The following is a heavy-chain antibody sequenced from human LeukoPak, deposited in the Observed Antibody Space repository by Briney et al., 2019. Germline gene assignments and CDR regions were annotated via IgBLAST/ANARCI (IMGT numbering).Heavy chain of an antibody. Sequence: GGSLRLSCAASGFTFSNYAMSWVRQAPGKGLERVSGISGSGGSTNYADSVKGRFTISRDNSKNTLYLQMNSLRAEDTAVYFCTGGGWSTDAFDIWGQGTVVTVSS. V-gene: IGHV3-23*01. CDR3: TGGGWSTDAFDI. CDR2: ISGSGGST. D-gene: IGHD6-19*01. J-gene: IGHJ3*02. CDR1: GFTFSNYA.